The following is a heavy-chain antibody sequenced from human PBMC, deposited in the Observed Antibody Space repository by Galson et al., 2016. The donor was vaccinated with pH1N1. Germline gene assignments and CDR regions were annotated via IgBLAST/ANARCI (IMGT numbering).Heavy chain of an antibody. J-gene: IGHJ3*01. CDR2: ISWNSGSI. Sequence: SLRLSCGASGFTFDDYAMHWVRQAPGKGLEWVSGISWNSGSIGYADSVKGRFTISRDNAKNSLYLQMNSLRAEDTALYYCAKDHGGSYYVPDAFDFWGQGTMVTVSS. V-gene: IGHV3-9*01. CDR1: GFTFDDYA. D-gene: IGHD1-26*01. CDR3: AKDHGGSYYVPDAFDF.